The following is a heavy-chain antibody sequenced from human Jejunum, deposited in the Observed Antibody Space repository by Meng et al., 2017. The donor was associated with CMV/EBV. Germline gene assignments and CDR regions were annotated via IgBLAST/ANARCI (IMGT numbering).Heavy chain of an antibody. CDR1: GYTSTSYG. Sequence: CKASGYTSTSYGSNWVQQAPGQELEWMGWISGYNGQTDYAQKFQGRVYMTTDTSTSTVYMELRSLRSDDTAVYYCAGPSVDIEMAHWGQGTLVTVSS. J-gene: IGHJ4*02. D-gene: IGHD5-12*01. CDR3: AGPSVDIEMAH. V-gene: IGHV1-18*01. CDR2: ISGYNGQT.